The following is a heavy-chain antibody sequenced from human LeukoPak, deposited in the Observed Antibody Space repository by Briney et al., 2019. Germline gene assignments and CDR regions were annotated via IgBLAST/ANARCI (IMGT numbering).Heavy chain of an antibody. D-gene: IGHD4-17*01. J-gene: IGHJ4*02. CDR1: GGTFSSYA. CDR3: ARDKSTTVTTKSFLFDY. CDR2: IIPIFGTA. V-gene: IGHV1-69*13. Sequence: SVNVSCKASGGTFSSYAISWVRQAPGQGLEWMGGIIPIFGTANYAQKFQGRVTITADESTSTAYMELSSLRSEDTAVYYCARDKSTTVTTKSFLFDYWGQGTLVTVSS.